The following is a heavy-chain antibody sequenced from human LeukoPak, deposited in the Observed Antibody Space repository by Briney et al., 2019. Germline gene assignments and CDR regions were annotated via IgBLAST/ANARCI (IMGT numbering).Heavy chain of an antibody. V-gene: IGHV3-49*03. D-gene: IGHD3-22*01. Sequence: GGSLRLSCTASGFTFGDYAMSWFRQAPGKGLEWVGFIRSKAYGGTTEYAASVKGRSTISRDDSKSIAYLQMNSLKTEDTAVYYCTRAGIVVVIGSIDYWGQGTLVTVSS. CDR1: GFTFGDYA. CDR2: IRSKAYGGTT. J-gene: IGHJ4*02. CDR3: TRAGIVVVIGSIDY.